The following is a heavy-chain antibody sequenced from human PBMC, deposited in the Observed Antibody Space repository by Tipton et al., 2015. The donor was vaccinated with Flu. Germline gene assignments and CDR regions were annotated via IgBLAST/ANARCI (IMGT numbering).Heavy chain of an antibody. Sequence: TLSLTCTVSGDSMGNYYWSWMRQPPGKGLEYIGYIHHSGTTNYDPSLKGRVTISVDTSKNQFSLKLSSVTAADTAVYYCARDDGDYGLGSYHYYYGMDVWGQGTTVTVSS. J-gene: IGHJ6*02. D-gene: IGHD3-10*01. V-gene: IGHV4-59*12. CDR1: GDSMGNYY. CDR2: IHHSGTT. CDR3: ARDDGDYGLGSYHYYYGMDV.